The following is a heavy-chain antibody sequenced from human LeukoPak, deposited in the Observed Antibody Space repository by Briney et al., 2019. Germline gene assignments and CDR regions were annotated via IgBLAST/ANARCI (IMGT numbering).Heavy chain of an antibody. Sequence: GGSLRLSCAASGFTFSSYSMNWVRQAPGKGLEWVAVISYHGSSKYYADSVKGRFTMYRDNSQNTLYLQMNSLRAEDTAVYYCARGPPELYCGGDCSHYFDYWGQGTLVTVSS. D-gene: IGHD2-21*02. CDR2: ISYHGSSK. V-gene: IGHV3-30*03. CDR1: GFTFSSYS. CDR3: ARGPPELYCGGDCSHYFDY. J-gene: IGHJ4*02.